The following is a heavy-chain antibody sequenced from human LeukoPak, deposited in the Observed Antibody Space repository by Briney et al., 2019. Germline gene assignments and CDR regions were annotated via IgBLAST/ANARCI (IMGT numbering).Heavy chain of an antibody. CDR3: ARHPSLSYCSGGSCWFDP. CDR2: VDYSGST. V-gene: IGHV4-39*01. D-gene: IGHD2-15*01. CDR1: GGSISSTTYY. Sequence: SETLSLTCTVSGGSISSTTYYWGWIRQPPGKGLEWIGSVDYSGSTYYNPSLKSRVTISVDTSNNQFSLKLSSVTAADTAVYYCARHPSLSYCSGGSCWFDPWGQGTLVTVSP. J-gene: IGHJ5*02.